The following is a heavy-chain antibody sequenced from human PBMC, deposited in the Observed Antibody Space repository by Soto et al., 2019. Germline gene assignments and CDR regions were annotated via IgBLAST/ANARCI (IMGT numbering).Heavy chain of an antibody. D-gene: IGHD3-16*01. CDR2: VYYSGGK. V-gene: IGHV4-59*01. J-gene: IGHJ3*01. Sequence: SETLSLTCTVPGDSSSSYHWGWIRQPPGKGLEWMGFVYYSGGKYYNPSLESRVTMSTDTSRNQVSLKVKSVTAADTAVYYCASALVPYTYCDLDRRGQGTMITVSS. CDR1: GDSSSSYH. CDR3: ASALVPYTYCDLDR.